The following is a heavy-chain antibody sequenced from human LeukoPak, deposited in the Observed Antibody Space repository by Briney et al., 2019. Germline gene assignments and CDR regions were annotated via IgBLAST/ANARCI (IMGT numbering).Heavy chain of an antibody. CDR2: INHSGST. V-gene: IGHV4-34*01. D-gene: IGHD6-19*01. J-gene: IGHJ4*02. CDR1: GGSFSGYY. CDR3: ARVRLKSGWSDY. Sequence: PSETLSLTCAVYGGSFSGYYWSWIRQPPGKGLEWIGEINHSGSTNYNPSLKSRVTISVDTSKNQFSLKLSSVTAADTAVYYCARVRLKSGWSDYWGQGTLVTVSS.